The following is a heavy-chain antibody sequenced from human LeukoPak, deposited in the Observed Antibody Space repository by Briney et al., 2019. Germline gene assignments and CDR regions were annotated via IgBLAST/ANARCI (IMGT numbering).Heavy chain of an antibody. CDR2: ISYDGSNK. Sequence: PGGSLRLSCAASGFTFSSYGMHWVRQAPGKGLEWVAVISYDGSNKYYADSVKGRFTISRDNSKNTLYLQMNSLRAEDMAVYYCAKELIAAAGVLDYWGQGTLVTVSS. CDR3: AKELIAAAGVLDY. J-gene: IGHJ4*02. D-gene: IGHD6-13*01. V-gene: IGHV3-30*18. CDR1: GFTFSSYG.